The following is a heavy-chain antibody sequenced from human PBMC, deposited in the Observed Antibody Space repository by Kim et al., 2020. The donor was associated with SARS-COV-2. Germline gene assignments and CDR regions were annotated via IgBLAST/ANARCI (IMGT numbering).Heavy chain of an antibody. CDR1: GYTFTSYG. J-gene: IGHJ6*02. V-gene: IGHV1-18*01. Sequence: ASVKVSCKASGYTFTSYGISWVRQAPGQGLEWMGWISAYNGNTNYAQKLQGRVTMTTDTSTSTAYMELRGLRSDDTAVYYCARDRNYDILTGYKGVYYYYYGMDVWGQGTTVTVAS. CDR2: ISAYNGNT. CDR3: ARDRNYDILTGYKGVYYYYYGMDV. D-gene: IGHD3-9*01.